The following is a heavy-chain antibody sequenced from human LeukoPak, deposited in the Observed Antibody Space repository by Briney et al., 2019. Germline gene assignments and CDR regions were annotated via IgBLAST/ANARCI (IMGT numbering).Heavy chain of an antibody. CDR3: AKFEDGYYYDSSGYSDAFDI. CDR1: GFTFSSYG. V-gene: IGHV3-33*06. J-gene: IGHJ3*02. Sequence: GGSLRLSCAASGFTFSSYGMHWVRQAPGKGLEWVAVIWYDGSNKYYADSVKGRFTISRDNSKNTLYLKMNSLRAEDTAVYYCAKFEDGYYYDSSGYSDAFDIWGQGTMVTVSS. CDR2: IWYDGSNK. D-gene: IGHD3-22*01.